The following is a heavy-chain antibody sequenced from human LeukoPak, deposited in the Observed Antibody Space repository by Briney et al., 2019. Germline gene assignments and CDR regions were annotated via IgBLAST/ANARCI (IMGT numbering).Heavy chain of an antibody. CDR2: ISSSSSYI. CDR1: GFTFSSYS. V-gene: IGHV3-21*01. CDR3: ARYSSGWPDAFDI. D-gene: IGHD6-19*01. Sequence: TGGSLRLSCAASGFTFSSYSINWVRQAPGKGLEWVSSISSSSSYIYYADSVKGRFTISRDNAKNSLYLQMNSLRAEDTAVYYCARYSSGWPDAFDIWGQGTMVTVSS. J-gene: IGHJ3*02.